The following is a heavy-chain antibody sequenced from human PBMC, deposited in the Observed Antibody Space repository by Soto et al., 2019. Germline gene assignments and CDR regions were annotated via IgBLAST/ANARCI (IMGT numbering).Heavy chain of an antibody. CDR2: IYYSGST. Sequence: QVQLQESGPGLVKPSQTLSLTCTVSGGSISSGGYYWSWIRQHPGKGLEWVGYIYYSGSTYYNPSLKSRVTISVDTSKNQFSLKLSSVTAADTAVYYCARRYGYNWNYLANYWYFDLWGRGTLVTVSS. CDR3: ARRYGYNWNYLANYWYFDL. J-gene: IGHJ2*01. D-gene: IGHD1-7*01. CDR1: GGSISSGGYY. V-gene: IGHV4-31*03.